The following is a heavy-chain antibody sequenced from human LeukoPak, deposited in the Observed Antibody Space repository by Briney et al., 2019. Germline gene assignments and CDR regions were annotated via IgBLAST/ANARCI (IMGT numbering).Heavy chain of an antibody. V-gene: IGHV1-18*01. D-gene: IGHD2-15*01. CDR1: GYTFTSYG. Sequence: ASVKVSCKASGYTFTSYGISWVRQAPGQGLEWMGWISAYNGNTNYAQKLQGRVTMTTDTSTSTAYMELRSLGSDDTAVYYCASVGACSGGSCYDFDYWGQGTLVTVSS. J-gene: IGHJ4*02. CDR3: ASVGACSGGSCYDFDY. CDR2: ISAYNGNT.